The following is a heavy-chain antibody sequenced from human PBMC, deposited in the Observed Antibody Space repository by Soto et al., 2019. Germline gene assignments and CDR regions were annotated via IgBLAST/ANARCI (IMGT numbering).Heavy chain of an antibody. Sequence: SETLSLTCTVSGGSISSYYWSWIRQPPGKGLEWIGYIYYSGSTNYNPSLKSRVTISVDTSKNQFSLKLSSVTAADTAVYYCATGETHSGWDMKIDYWGQGTLVTVSS. CDR2: IYYSGST. D-gene: IGHD6-19*01. J-gene: IGHJ4*02. CDR3: ATGETHSGWDMKIDY. CDR1: GGSISSYY. V-gene: IGHV4-59*01.